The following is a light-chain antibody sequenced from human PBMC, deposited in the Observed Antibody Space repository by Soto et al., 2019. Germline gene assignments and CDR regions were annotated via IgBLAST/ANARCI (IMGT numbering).Light chain of an antibody. V-gene: IGKV3-20*01. CDR1: QSVSNNY. J-gene: IGKJ5*01. CDR3: QQYGSSIT. CDR2: GAS. Sequence: EIVLTQSPGTLSLSPGERATLSCRASQSVSNNYLAWYQQKPGQAPRLLIYGASNWATGIPDRFSGSGSGTDFTLIISRLEPEDFAVYYCQQYGSSITFGQGTRLEIK.